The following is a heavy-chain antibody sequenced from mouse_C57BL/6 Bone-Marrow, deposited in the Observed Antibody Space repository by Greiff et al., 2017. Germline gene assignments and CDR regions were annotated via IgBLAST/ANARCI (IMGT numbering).Heavy chain of an antibody. V-gene: IGHV5-4*01. J-gene: IGHJ4*01. Sequence: DVMLVESGGGLVKPGGSLKLSCAASGFTFSSYATSWVRQTPEKRLEWVATISDGGSYTYYPDNVKGRFTISRDNAKNNLYLQMSHLKSEDTAMYYCARDYYGGHYYAMDYWGQGTSVTVSS. CDR1: GFTFSSYA. D-gene: IGHD1-1*02. CDR3: ARDYYGGHYYAMDY. CDR2: ISDGGSYT.